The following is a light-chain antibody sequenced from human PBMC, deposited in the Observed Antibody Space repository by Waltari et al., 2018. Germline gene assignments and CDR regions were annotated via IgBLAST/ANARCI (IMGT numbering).Light chain of an antibody. J-gene: IGLJ2*01. V-gene: IGLV2-14*01. Sequence: QSALAQPASVSGSPGQSTTISCTGTNSDVGGYKFFPWYQQHPVKAPQLLIYDVTNWPSGVSRRCSGSKSGNTASLTISGLQAEDEADYYCTSYTSTNTXIFGGGTKVTVL. CDR1: NSDVGGYKF. CDR2: DVT. CDR3: TSYTSTNTXI.